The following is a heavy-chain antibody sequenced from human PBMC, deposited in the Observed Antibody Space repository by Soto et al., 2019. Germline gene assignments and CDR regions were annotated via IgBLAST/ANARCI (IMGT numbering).Heavy chain of an antibody. J-gene: IGHJ4*02. CDR3: AKDISAVGRLDY. Sequence: ESGGGLVQPGRSLRLSCAASGFTFDDYAMHWVRQAPGKGLEWVSGISWNSGSIGYADSVKGRFTISRDNAKNSLYLQMNSLRAEDTALYYCAKDISAVGRLDYWGQGTLVTVSS. CDR1: GFTFDDYA. V-gene: IGHV3-9*01. CDR2: ISWNSGSI. D-gene: IGHD3-3*01.